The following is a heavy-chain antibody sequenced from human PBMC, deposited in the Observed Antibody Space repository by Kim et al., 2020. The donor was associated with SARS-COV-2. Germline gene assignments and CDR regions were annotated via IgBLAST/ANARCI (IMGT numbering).Heavy chain of an antibody. CDR2: GTT. V-gene: IGHV3-49*02. Sequence: GTTEYAASVKGRFTISSDDSKSTTYLQMNSLKIEDTAVYYCTRDRVATDYWGQGTLVTVSS. J-gene: IGHJ4*02. CDR3: TRDRVATDY.